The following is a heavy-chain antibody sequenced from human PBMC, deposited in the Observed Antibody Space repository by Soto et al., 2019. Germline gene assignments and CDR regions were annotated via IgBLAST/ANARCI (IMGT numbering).Heavy chain of an antibody. CDR2: IYSGGST. CDR3: AGSSTSFIDY. CDR1: GGTISGNG. D-gene: IGHD2-2*01. Sequence: GRSLRLSWRAAGGTISGNGMSWLRQAPGKGLEWVSVIYSGGSTYYADSVKGRFTISRDNSKNTLYLQMNSLRAEDTAVYYCAGSSTSFIDYWGQGTLVPVSS. J-gene: IGHJ4*02. V-gene: IGHV3-66*01.